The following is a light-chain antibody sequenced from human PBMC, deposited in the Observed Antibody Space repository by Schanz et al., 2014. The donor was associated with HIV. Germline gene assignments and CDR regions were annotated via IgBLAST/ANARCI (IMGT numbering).Light chain of an antibody. V-gene: IGLV2-11*01. CDR2: DVT. J-gene: IGLJ3*02. CDR1: SSDVGSYNY. Sequence: QSALTQPRSVSGSPGQSVTISCTGTSSDVGSYNYVSWYQQRPGKAPKLMIYDVTKRPSGVPDRFSGSKSGNTASLTISGLQAEDEADYYCCSYAGSYKFVVFGGGTKLTVL. CDR3: CSYAGSYKFVV.